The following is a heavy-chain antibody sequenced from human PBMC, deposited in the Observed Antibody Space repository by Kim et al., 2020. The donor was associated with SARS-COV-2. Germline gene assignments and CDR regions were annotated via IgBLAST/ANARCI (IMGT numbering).Heavy chain of an antibody. CDR2: IYYSGST. D-gene: IGHD3-22*01. CDR1: GGSISSYY. J-gene: IGHJ3*02. V-gene: IGHV4-59*01. CDR3: ARVKGRLYYYDSSGKDEAAFDI. Sequence: SETLSLTCTVSGGSISSYYWSWIRQPPGKGLEWIGYIYYSGSTNYNPSLKSRVTISVDTSKNQFSLKLSSVTAADTAVYYCARVKGRLYYYDSSGKDEAAFDIWGQGTMVTVSS.